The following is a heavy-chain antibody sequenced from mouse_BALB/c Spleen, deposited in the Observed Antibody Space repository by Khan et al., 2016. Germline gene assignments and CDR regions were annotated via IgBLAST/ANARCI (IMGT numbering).Heavy chain of an antibody. CDR1: GFNIKDYY. V-gene: IGHV14-4*02. D-gene: IGHD2-10*02. CDR2: IDPENGDT. Sequence: VQLQQPGAELVRSGASVKLSCTASGFNIKDYYMHWVKQRPEQGLEWIGWIDPENGDTEYAPKFQGKATMTADTSSNTTYLQPSSLTSEDTAVYYCNACEYSAMAYWGQGTSVTVSS. J-gene: IGHJ4*01. CDR3: NACEYSAMAY.